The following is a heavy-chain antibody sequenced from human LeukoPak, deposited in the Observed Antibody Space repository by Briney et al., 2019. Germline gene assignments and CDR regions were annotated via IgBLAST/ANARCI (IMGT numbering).Heavy chain of an antibody. D-gene: IGHD3-3*01. V-gene: IGHV3-66*01. Sequence: GGSLRLSCAATGFTVSSSYMSWVRQAPGKGLEWVSVVYSGGKTYYADSVKGRFSISRDNSKNMVYLQMNSPRAEDTAVYYCARYSDRGEWYPSYWGQGTLVTVSS. CDR2: VYSGGKT. CDR3: ARYSDRGEWYPSY. CDR1: GFTVSSSY. J-gene: IGHJ4*02.